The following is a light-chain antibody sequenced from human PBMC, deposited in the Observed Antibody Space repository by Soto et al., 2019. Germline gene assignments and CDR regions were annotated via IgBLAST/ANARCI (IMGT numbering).Light chain of an antibody. CDR1: QSVSSSY. CDR3: QQYGSSPPLT. J-gene: IGKJ4*01. CDR2: GAS. V-gene: IGKV3-20*01. Sequence: VVLMQSPGTRSLLPGERATLSCRASQSVSSSYLAWYQQKPGQAPRLLIYGASSRATGIPDRFSGSGSGTDFPLTISRLEPEDSAVYYCQQYGSSPPLTFGGGTKV.